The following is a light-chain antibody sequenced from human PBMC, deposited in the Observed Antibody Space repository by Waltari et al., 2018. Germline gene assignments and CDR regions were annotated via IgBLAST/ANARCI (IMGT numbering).Light chain of an antibody. CDR2: GAS. CDR3: QQIYSTPPT. Sequence: DIQMTQSPSSLSASVGDRVTITCRASQSISSYLNWYQQKPGKAPNRLIYGASSLQSGVPSRFSGSGSGTDFTLTISSLQPEDFATYYCQQIYSTPPTFGGGTKVEIK. V-gene: IGKV1-39*01. CDR1: QSISSY. J-gene: IGKJ4*01.